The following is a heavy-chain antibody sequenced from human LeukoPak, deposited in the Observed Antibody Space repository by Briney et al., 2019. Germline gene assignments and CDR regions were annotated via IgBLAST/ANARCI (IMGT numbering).Heavy chain of an antibody. D-gene: IGHD3-10*01. Sequence: SETLSLTCTVSGGSIGSFYWSWIRQPPGKGLEWMGYIYYSGSTNYNPSLKSRVTISVDTSKNQFSLKMSSATAADTAVYYCARGSVLLSMDVWGKGTTVTISS. CDR3: ARGSVLLSMDV. CDR1: GGSIGSFY. J-gene: IGHJ6*03. V-gene: IGHV4-59*01. CDR2: IYYSGST.